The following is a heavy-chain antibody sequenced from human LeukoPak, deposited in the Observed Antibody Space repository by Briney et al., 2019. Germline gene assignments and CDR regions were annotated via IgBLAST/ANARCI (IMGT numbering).Heavy chain of an antibody. CDR1: GYTFTGYY. Sequence: GASVKVSCKASGYTFTGYYMHLVRQAPGQGLEWMGWINPNSGGTNYAQKFQGRVTMTRDTSISTAYMELSRLRSDDTAVYYCAIPYGDYYYYMDVWGKGTTVTVSS. CDR3: AIPYGDYYYYMDV. J-gene: IGHJ6*03. D-gene: IGHD4-17*01. V-gene: IGHV1-2*02. CDR2: INPNSGGT.